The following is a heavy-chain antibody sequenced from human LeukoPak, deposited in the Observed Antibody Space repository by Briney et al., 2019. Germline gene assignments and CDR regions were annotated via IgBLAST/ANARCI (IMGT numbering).Heavy chain of an antibody. D-gene: IGHD5-12*01. CDR1: GGSISSSSYY. Sequence: SETLSLTCTVSGGSISSSSYYWGWIRQPPGKGLEWIGSIYYSGSTYYNPSLKSRVTISVDTSKNQFSLKLSSVTAADTAVYYCARDGPGYSGYDWVYFYYGMDVWGQGTTVTVSS. CDR3: ARDGPGYSGYDWVYFYYGMDV. J-gene: IGHJ6*02. CDR2: IYYSGST. V-gene: IGHV4-39*07.